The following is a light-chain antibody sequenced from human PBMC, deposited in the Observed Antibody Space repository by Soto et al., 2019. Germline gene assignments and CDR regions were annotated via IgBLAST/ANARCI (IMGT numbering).Light chain of an antibody. J-gene: IGKJ3*01. V-gene: IGKV3-20*01. CDR3: QQYGTSPPFT. Sequence: ETVLTQSPGTLSLSPGERGTLSCRASQSLNSNFLAWYQQKPGQAPRLLIYGVSNRATGIPDRFSGSGSGTDFTLTISRLEPEDFAVYYRQQYGTSPPFTFGPGTKVDIK. CDR1: QSLNSNF. CDR2: GVS.